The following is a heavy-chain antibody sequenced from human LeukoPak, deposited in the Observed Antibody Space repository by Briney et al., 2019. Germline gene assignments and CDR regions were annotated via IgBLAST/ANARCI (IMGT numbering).Heavy chain of an antibody. Sequence: EASVKVSCKASGYTFTSYGISWVRQAPGQGLEWMGWISAYNGNTNYAQKLQGRVTMTTDTSTSTAYMELSSLGSDDTAVYYCARDPYGVVVTGYNWFDPWGRGTLVTVSS. CDR3: ARDPYGVVVTGYNWFDP. CDR2: ISAYNGNT. J-gene: IGHJ5*02. V-gene: IGHV1-18*01. D-gene: IGHD2-21*02. CDR1: GYTFTSYG.